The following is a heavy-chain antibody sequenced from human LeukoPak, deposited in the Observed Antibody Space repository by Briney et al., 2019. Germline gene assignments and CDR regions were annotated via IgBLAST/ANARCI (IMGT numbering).Heavy chain of an antibody. V-gene: IGHV4-30-2*01. CDR2: IYHSGST. CDR1: GGSVSSGGYS. Sequence: SQTLSLTCAVSGGSVSSGGYSWSWIRQPPGKGLEWLGYIYHSGSTYYNPSLKSRVTISVDRSKNQFSLKLSSVTAADTAVYYCAREYNYYDSSGYYYHDAFDIWGQGTMVTVSS. D-gene: IGHD3-22*01. J-gene: IGHJ3*02. CDR3: AREYNYYDSSGYYYHDAFDI.